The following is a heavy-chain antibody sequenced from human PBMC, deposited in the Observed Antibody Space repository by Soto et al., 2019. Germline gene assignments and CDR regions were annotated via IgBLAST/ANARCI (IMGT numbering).Heavy chain of an antibody. V-gene: IGHV1-18*04. CDR3: ARLYSSGYYLLDY. D-gene: IGHD6-19*01. J-gene: IGHJ4*02. CDR1: GYTFTSNG. Sequence: QVQLVQSGAEVKKPGASVKVSCKASGYTFTSNGISWVRQAPGQGLEWMGWISAYNGNTNYSQKHQDRVTVTTATSTSTAYMELRSLRSDDTAIYYCARLYSSGYYLLDYWGQGTLVTVSS. CDR2: ISAYNGNT.